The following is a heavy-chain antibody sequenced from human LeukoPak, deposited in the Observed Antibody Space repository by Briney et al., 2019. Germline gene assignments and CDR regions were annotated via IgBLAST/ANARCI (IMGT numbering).Heavy chain of an antibody. Sequence: GRSLRLSCAASGFTFSSHGFHWVRQAPGKGLEWVAAIWFDGSKQCYADSVKGRFTVSRDDSKNTLYLQMNSLRADDTAVYYCARDPQSSMDVWGRGTTVTVSS. CDR1: GFTFSSHG. CDR2: IWFDGSKQ. V-gene: IGHV3-33*01. J-gene: IGHJ6*02. CDR3: ARDPQSSMDV.